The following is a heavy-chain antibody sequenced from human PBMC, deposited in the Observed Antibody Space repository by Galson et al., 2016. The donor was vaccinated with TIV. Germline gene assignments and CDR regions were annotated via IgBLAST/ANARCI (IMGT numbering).Heavy chain of an antibody. CDR2: ISVTGAYI. J-gene: IGHJ3*01. D-gene: IGHD3-22*01. Sequence: SLRLSCAASGFTLSGYAMHWVRQTPGKGLEWVSSISVTGAYIFYADSVKGRFIVSRDSAKHSLFLQMSSLRVEDTAVYYCARGGSDYYDRGGYYSDAFDVWGHGNTVTVSS. CDR1: GFTLSGYA. CDR3: ARGGSDYYDRGGYYSDAFDV. V-gene: IGHV3-21*06.